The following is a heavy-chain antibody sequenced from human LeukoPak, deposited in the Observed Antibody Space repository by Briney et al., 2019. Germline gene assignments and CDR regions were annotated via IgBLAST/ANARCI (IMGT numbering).Heavy chain of an antibody. V-gene: IGHV3-11*01. CDR2: LSSSDNTI. CDR3: ARRWGVTTDWYFDL. CDR1: GFTFSDYY. J-gene: IGHJ2*01. D-gene: IGHD4-17*01. Sequence: GGSLRLSCAASGFTFSDYYMSWIRQAPGKGLEWVSYLSSSDNTIYYADSVKGRFTISRDNAKNSLYLQMNSLRVEDTAVYYCARRWGVTTDWYFDLWGRGTLVTVSS.